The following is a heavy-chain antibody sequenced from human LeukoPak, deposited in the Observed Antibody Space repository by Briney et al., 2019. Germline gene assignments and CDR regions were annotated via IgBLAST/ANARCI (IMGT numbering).Heavy chain of an antibody. V-gene: IGHV1-69*13. Sequence: ASVKVSCKASGGTFSSYAISWVRQAPGQGLEWMGGIIPIFGTANYARKFQGRVTITADESTSTAYMELSSLRSEDTAVYYCARGRAVAEDFDYWGQGTLVTVSS. CDR3: ARGRAVAEDFDY. CDR2: IIPIFGTA. J-gene: IGHJ4*02. CDR1: GGTFSSYA. D-gene: IGHD6-19*01.